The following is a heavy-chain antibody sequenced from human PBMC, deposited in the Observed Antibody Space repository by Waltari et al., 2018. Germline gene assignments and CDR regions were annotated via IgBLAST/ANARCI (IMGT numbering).Heavy chain of an antibody. CDR2: ISSSSSYI. D-gene: IGHD5-12*01. V-gene: IGHV3-21*01. CDR1: GFTFSSYS. CDR3: ARGGMVATMAFDI. Sequence: EVQLVESGGGLVKPGGSLRLSCAASGFTFSSYSMNWVRQAPGKGLEWVSSISSSSSYIYYADSVKGRFTISRDNAKNSLYLQMNSLRAEDTAVYYCARGGMVATMAFDIWGQGTMVTVSS. J-gene: IGHJ3*02.